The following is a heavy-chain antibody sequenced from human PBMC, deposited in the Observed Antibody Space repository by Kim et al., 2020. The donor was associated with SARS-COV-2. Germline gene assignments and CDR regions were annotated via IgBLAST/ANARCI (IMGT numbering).Heavy chain of an antibody. CDR3: ARDPRYCSGGSCYALDY. CDR1: GFTVSSNY. CDR2: IYSGGST. J-gene: IGHJ4*02. D-gene: IGHD2-15*01. Sequence: GGSLRLSCAASGFTVSSNYMSWVRQAPGKGLEWVSVIYSGGSTYYADSVKGRFTISRDNSKNTLYLQMNSLRAEDTAVYYCARDPRYCSGGSCYALDYWGQGTLVTVSS. V-gene: IGHV3-53*01.